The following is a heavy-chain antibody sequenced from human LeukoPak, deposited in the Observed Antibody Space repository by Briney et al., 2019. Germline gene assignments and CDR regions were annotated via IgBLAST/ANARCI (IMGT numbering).Heavy chain of an antibody. Sequence: PETLSLTCTVSGGSISSYYWSWIRQPPGKGLEWIGYIYYSGSTNYNPSLKSRVTISVDTSKNQFSLKLSSVTAADTAVYYCARTYSNNYYYYMDVWGKGTTVTVSS. V-gene: IGHV4-59*08. CDR1: GGSISSYY. CDR3: ARTYSNNYYYYMDV. CDR2: IYYSGST. J-gene: IGHJ6*03. D-gene: IGHD4-11*01.